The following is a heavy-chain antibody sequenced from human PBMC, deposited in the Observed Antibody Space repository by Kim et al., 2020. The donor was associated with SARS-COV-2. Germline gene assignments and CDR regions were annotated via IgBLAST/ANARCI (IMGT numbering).Heavy chain of an antibody. V-gene: IGHV4-39*01. CDR1: GGSISSSSYY. CDR2: IYYSGST. D-gene: IGHD3-22*01. Sequence: SETLSLTCTVSGGSISSSSYYWGWIRQPPGKGLEWIGSIYYSGSTYYNPSLKSRVTISVDTSKNQFSLKLSSVTAADTAVYYCAREGYYYDSSELFDPWGQRTLVTVSS. CDR3: AREGYYYDSSELFDP. J-gene: IGHJ5*02.